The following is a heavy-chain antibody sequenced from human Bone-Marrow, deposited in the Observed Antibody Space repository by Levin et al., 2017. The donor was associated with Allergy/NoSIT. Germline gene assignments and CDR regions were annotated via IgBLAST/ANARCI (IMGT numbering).Heavy chain of an antibody. V-gene: IGHV5-51*01. Sequence: PRESLKISCKGSGYSFTSYWIGWVRQMPGKGLEWMGIIYPGDSDTRYSPSFQGQVTISADKSISTAYLQWSSLKASDTAMYYCARQEHNWNLPSVAAFDIWGQGTMVTVSS. J-gene: IGHJ3*02. D-gene: IGHD1-20*01. CDR1: GYSFTSYW. CDR3: ARQEHNWNLPSVAAFDI. CDR2: IYPGDSDT.